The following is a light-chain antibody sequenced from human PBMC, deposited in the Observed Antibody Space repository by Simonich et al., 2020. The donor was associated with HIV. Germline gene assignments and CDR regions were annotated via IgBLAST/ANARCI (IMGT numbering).Light chain of an antibody. Sequence: QAVLTQPASLSASPGASASLTCTLRSGINVGTYRIYWYQQKPGSPPQYLLRYKSDSDKQPGSGGPSRFSGSKDASANAGSLLISGLQSEDEADYYCMIWHSSAVVFGGGTKLTVL. CDR1: SGINVGTYR. CDR2: YKSDSDK. J-gene: IGLJ2*01. CDR3: MIWHSSAVV. V-gene: IGLV5-45*01.